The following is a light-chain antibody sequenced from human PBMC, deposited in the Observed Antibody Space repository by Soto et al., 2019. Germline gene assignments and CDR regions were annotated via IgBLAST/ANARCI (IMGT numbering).Light chain of an antibody. CDR2: EVS. CDR1: SSDLGGYNY. Sequence: QSALTQPPSASGSPGQSVTISCTGTSSDLGGYNYVSWYQQHPGKAPKLMIYEVSLRPSGVPDRFSGSKSGNTASLTISGLQAEDEADYYCSSYTSSSTVVFGGGTKVTVL. CDR3: SSYTSSSTVV. J-gene: IGLJ2*01. V-gene: IGLV2-8*01.